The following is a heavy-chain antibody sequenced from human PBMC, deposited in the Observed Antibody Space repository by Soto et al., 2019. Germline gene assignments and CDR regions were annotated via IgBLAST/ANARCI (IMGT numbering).Heavy chain of an antibody. CDR2: SHHGGCP. CDR3: ARGWTEVATAY. D-gene: IGHD2-21*02. Sequence: PSETLSLSCAVSGYFFSNGYYCGWLRHSPGKGLGWIGSSHHGGCPLFNPSLEGRVAISMDTSKNQLSLTLSSVTAADTAVYYCARGWTEVATAYWGQGTLVTVSS. J-gene: IGHJ4*02. V-gene: IGHV4-38-2*01. CDR1: GYFFSNGYY.